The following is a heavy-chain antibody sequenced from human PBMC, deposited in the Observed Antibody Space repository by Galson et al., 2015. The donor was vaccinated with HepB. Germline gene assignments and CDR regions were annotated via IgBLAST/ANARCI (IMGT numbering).Heavy chain of an antibody. CDR2: IDWDDDK. V-gene: IGHV2-70*01. D-gene: IGHD3-9*01. CDR3: ARIISDYDILTGPTYYYGMDV. Sequence: ALVKPTQTLTLTCTFSGFSLSTSGMRVSWIRQPPGKALEWLALIDWDDDKYYSTSLKTRLTISKDTSKNQVVLTMTNMDPVDTATYYCARIISDYDILTGPTYYYGMDVWGQGTTVTVSS. J-gene: IGHJ6*02. CDR1: GFSLSTSGMR.